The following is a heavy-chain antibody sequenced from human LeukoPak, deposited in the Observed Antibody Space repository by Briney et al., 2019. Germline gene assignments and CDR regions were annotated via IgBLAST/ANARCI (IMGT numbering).Heavy chain of an antibody. CDR3: ARRHIIVAGPVYFDY. Sequence: SETLSLTCTVTGASITSNGYFWSWIRQPPGKGLEWIGNIYYNGDTYYKPSLKSRVTISVDTSKRQFSLRLNSVTAADTSVYYCARRHIIVAGPVYFDYWGLGTLVTVSS. CDR2: IYYNGDT. CDR1: GASITSNGYF. J-gene: IGHJ4*02. V-gene: IGHV4-39*01. D-gene: IGHD5-12*01.